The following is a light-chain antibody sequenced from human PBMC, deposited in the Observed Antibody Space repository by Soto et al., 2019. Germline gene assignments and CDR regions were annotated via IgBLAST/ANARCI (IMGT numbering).Light chain of an antibody. CDR3: QQRSNWPAT. CDR2: DAS. J-gene: IGKJ5*01. CDR1: QSVSSY. Sequence: EIVLTQSPATLSLSPGERATLSCSASQSVSSYLAWYQQKPGQAPRLLIYDASNRATGIPARFSGSGSGTDFTLTISSLEPEDVAVYYCQQRSNWPATFGQGTRLEIK. V-gene: IGKV3-11*01.